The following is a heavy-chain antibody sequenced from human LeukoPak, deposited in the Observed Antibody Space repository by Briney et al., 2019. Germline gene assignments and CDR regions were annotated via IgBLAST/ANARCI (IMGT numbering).Heavy chain of an antibody. J-gene: IGHJ6*02. V-gene: IGHV4-34*01. CDR3: ARGRRYYYGSGSYYNRKVVDYYHGMDV. D-gene: IGHD3-10*01. Sequence: PSETLSLTCAVYGGSFSGYYWSWIRQPPGKGLEWIGEINYSGSTNYNPSLKSRVSISVNTSKNQFSLKLSSVTPADTAVYYCARGRRYYYGSGSYYNRKVVDYYHGMDVWGPGTTVTVSS. CDR2: INYSGST. CDR1: GGSFSGYY.